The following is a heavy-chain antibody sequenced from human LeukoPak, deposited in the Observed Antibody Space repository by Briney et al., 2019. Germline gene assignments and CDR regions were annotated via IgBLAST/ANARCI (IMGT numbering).Heavy chain of an antibody. V-gene: IGHV4-59*08. Sequence: SETLSLTCTVSGGSISSYYWSWTRQPAGKGLEWIGYIYYSGSTNYNPSLKSRVTISVDTSKNQFSLKLSSVTAADTAVYYCARQPRGAYCGGDCNRPFDYWGQGTLVTVSS. CDR1: GGSISSYY. J-gene: IGHJ4*02. CDR3: ARQPRGAYCGGDCNRPFDY. D-gene: IGHD2-21*02. CDR2: IYYSGST.